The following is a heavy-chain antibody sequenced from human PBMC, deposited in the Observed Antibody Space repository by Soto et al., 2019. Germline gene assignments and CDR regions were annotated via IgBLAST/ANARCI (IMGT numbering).Heavy chain of an antibody. V-gene: IGHV4-30-4*08. CDR2: INHSGST. D-gene: IGHD2-21*02. CDR3: ALCGGDCYGFDY. Sequence: QVQLQESGPGLVKPSQTLSLTCTVSGGSISSGGYYWSWIRQPPGKGLEWIGEINHSGSTNYNPSLKSRVTISVDTSKNQFSLKLSSVTAADTAVYYCALCGGDCYGFDYWGQGTLVTVSS. J-gene: IGHJ4*02. CDR1: GGSISSGGYY.